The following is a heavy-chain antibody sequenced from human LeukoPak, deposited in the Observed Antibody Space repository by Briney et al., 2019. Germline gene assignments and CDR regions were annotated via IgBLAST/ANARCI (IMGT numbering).Heavy chain of an antibody. CDR1: GFTFSSYW. J-gene: IGHJ4*02. CDR2: IKQDGSEK. V-gene: IGHV3-7*01. CDR3: ARETTYYGSGSYSPD. Sequence: PGGSLRLSCAASGFTFSSYWMSWVRQAPGKGLEWVANIKQDGSEKYYVDSVKGRFTISRDNAKNSLYLQMNSLRAEDTAVYYCARETTYYGSGSYSPDWGQGTLVTVSS. D-gene: IGHD3-10*01.